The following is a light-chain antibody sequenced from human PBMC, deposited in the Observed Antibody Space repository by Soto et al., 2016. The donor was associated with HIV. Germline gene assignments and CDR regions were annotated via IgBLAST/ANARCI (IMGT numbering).Light chain of an antibody. CDR1: QRIDNL. CDR2: AAS. J-gene: IGKJ3*01. V-gene: IGKV1-12*01. Sequence: DIQMTQSPSSVSASVGDRVSITCRASQRIDNLLAWYHQIPGRAPKLLISAASNLQSGVPSRFSGSGSGTDFSLTITTLQPEDFGSYYCRQANTFPLTVGPGTKVDI. CDR3: RQANTFPLT.